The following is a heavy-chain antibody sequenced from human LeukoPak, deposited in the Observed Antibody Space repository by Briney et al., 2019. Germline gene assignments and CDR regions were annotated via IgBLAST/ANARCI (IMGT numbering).Heavy chain of an antibody. CDR2: IAYDGSRA. CDR1: GFTFGGYG. Sequence: GRSLRLSCAGSGFTFGGYGMHWFRQTPSKGLEWVAVIAYDGSRAFYADPVKGRFTISRDNSKNTMSVQMDDLRAEDTAVYYCTRYNNDHFDYWGQGTLVTVSS. D-gene: IGHD1-14*01. J-gene: IGHJ4*02. CDR3: TRYNNDHFDY. V-gene: IGHV3-33*01.